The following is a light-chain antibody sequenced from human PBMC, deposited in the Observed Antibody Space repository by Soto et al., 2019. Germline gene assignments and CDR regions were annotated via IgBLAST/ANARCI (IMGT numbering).Light chain of an antibody. J-gene: IGKJ5*01. CDR1: QSLSTF. Sequence: EIILTQSPATLSLSPGARAPLSCRASQSLSTFLVWYQKKHGQAPRFLISDASGRATGIPDRFSGSGSETDFSLTINRLEPEDFAVYFCQQYGSSPITFGQGTRLEIK. V-gene: IGKV3-20*01. CDR3: QQYGSSPIT. CDR2: DAS.